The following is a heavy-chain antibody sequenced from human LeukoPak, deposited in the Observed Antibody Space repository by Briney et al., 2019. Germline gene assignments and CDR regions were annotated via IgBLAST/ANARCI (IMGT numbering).Heavy chain of an antibody. CDR3: ARDGPGYYDFWSGYSTYGMDV. CDR1: GFTFSSYG. CDR2: IWYDGSNK. Sequence: GGSLRLSCAASGFTFSSYGMHWVRRAPGKGLEWVAVIWYDGSNKYYADSVKGRFTISRDNSKNTLYLQMNSLRAEDTAVYYCARDGPGYYDFWSGYSTYGMDVWGQGTTVTVSS. D-gene: IGHD3-3*01. V-gene: IGHV3-33*01. J-gene: IGHJ6*02.